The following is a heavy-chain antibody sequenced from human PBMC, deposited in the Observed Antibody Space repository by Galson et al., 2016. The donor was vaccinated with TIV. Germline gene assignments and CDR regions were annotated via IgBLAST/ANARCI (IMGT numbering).Heavy chain of an antibody. D-gene: IGHD1-14*01. CDR1: GGTFSTNA. CDR2: IIPMFGST. J-gene: IGHJ6*01. Sequence: SVKVSCKASGGTFSTNAINWVRQAPGQGLEWVGRIIPMFGSTTYAQKFQGRLTIIADISTSTNYMELVLSSLRSDDTAVYYCAREGIGTTSYYYGLDVWGQGTAGTVSS. V-gene: IGHV1-69*06. CDR3: AREGIGTTSYYYGLDV.